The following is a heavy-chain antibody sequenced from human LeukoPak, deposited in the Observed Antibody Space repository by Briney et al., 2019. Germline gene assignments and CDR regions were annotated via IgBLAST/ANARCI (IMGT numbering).Heavy chain of an antibody. CDR3: ARGAQLTDY. J-gene: IGHJ4*02. CDR1: GFTFYTYG. D-gene: IGHD6-13*01. Sequence: GGSLRLSCAASGFTFYTYGMHWVRQAPGKGLEYVSGIGPDGGTTYYAKSVRGRFTISRDSSKNMVYLQMASLTADDMAVYYCARGAQLTDYWGQGTLVTVSS. V-gene: IGHV3-64*01. CDR2: IGPDGGTT.